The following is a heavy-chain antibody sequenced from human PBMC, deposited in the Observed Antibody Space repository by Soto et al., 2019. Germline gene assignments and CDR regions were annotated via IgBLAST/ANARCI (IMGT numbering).Heavy chain of an antibody. CDR1: GYTFTSYG. CDR2: ISAYNGNT. Sequence: ASVKVSCKASGYTFTSYGISWVRQAPGQGLEWMGWISAYNGNTNYAQKLQGRVTMTTDTSTSTAYMELRSLRSDDTAVYYCAGANARRLRFLEWLLYPYDYWGQGTLVTVSS. J-gene: IGHJ4*02. D-gene: IGHD3-3*01. CDR3: AGANARRLRFLEWLLYPYDY. V-gene: IGHV1-18*01.